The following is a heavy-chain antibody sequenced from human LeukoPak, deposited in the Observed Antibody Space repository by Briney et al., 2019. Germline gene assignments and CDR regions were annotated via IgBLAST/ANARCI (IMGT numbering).Heavy chain of an antibody. J-gene: IGHJ4*02. D-gene: IGHD3-22*01. CDR2: IRSKANSYAT. Sequence: GGSLRLSCAASGFTFSGSAMHWVRQASGKGLEWVGRIRSKANSYATAYAASVKGRFTISRDDSKNTAYLQMNSLKTEDTAVYYCTRRYLGDYYDSSGYPREDYWGQGTLVTVSS. CDR1: GFTFSGSA. CDR3: TRRYLGDYYDSSGYPREDY. V-gene: IGHV3-73*01.